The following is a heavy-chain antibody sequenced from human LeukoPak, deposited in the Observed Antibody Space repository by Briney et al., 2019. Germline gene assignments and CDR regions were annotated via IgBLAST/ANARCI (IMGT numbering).Heavy chain of an antibody. CDR1: GYIFTNYW. CDR2: IYPGDSNT. V-gene: IGHV5-51*01. Sequence: GESLKISCKGSGYIFTNYWIGWVRQMPGKGLEWMGIIYPGDSNTRYSPSFQGQVTISADKSISTAYLQWSSLKASDTAMYYCARAYCSSTTCYTNYYYYMDVWGKGTTVTVSS. J-gene: IGHJ6*03. D-gene: IGHD2-2*02. CDR3: ARAYCSSTTCYTNYYYYMDV.